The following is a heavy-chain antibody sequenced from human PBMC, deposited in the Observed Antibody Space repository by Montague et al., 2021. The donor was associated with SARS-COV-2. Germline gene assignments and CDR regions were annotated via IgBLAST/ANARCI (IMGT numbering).Heavy chain of an antibody. CDR1: GGSFSGYY. CDR3: ARGGGYSYGALDY. D-gene: IGHD5-18*01. J-gene: IGHJ4*02. CDR2: INHSGST. V-gene: IGHV4-34*01. Sequence: SETLSLTCVVYGGSFSGYYWSWIRQPPGKGLEWIEEINHSGSTNYNPSLKSRVTISVDMSKKQFSLRLNSVTAADTAVYYCARGGGYSYGALDYWGQGTLVTVSS.